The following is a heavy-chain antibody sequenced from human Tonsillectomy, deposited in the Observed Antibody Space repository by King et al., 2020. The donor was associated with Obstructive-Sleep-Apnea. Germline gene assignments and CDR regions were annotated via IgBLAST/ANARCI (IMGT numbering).Heavy chain of an antibody. D-gene: IGHD4-11*01. CDR3: ARSEDYNDHDFDY. CDR2: ISANNGKT. CDR1: GYTFTNYG. J-gene: IGHJ4*02. V-gene: IGHV1-18*01. Sequence: QLVQSGAEVKKPGASVKVSCKASGYTFTNYGLSWVLQAPGQGLEGMGWISANNGKTNYAHKLQGRVTMTTDTSTSTAYMELRGLRSDDTAVYYCARSEDYNDHDFDYWGQGTLVTVSS.